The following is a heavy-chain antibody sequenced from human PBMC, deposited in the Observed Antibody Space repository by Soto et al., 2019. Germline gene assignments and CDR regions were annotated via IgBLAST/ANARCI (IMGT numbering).Heavy chain of an antibody. CDR3: ARDVIVTSDGDYGMDV. V-gene: IGHV4-31*03. CDR2: INYSGST. D-gene: IGHD3-22*01. J-gene: IGHJ6*02. Sequence: SETLSLTCTVSCGSISRGGYYWSWIRQHPGKGLEWIGYINYSGSTYYNRSLKSRVTISVDTSKNQFSLKLSSVTAPDTAVYYCARDVIVTSDGDYGMDVWAQGTTVTVSS. CDR1: CGSISRGGYY.